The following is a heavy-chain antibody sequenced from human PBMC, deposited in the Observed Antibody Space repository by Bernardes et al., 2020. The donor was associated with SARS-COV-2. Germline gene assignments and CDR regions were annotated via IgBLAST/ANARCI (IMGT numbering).Heavy chain of an antibody. V-gene: IGHV3-23*01. CDR3: AKELAYGSSWRDYSYYFGMDV. D-gene: IGHD6-13*01. Sequence: GGSLRLSCAASGFTFRNYAMSWVRQAPGKGLEWVSDISGPGRTYYADSVRDRFTISRDNSKNTLYLEMNSLRVEDTAVYYCAKELAYGSSWRDYSYYFGMDVWGQGTTVTVSS. CDR2: ISGPGRT. J-gene: IGHJ6*02. CDR1: GFTFRNYA.